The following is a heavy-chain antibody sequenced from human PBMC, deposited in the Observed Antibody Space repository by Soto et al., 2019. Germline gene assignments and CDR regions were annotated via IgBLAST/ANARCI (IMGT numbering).Heavy chain of an antibody. Sequence: SQTLSLTCAISGDSVSSNSAAWNWIRQSPSRGLEWLGRTYYRSKWYNDYAVSVKSRITINPDTSKNQFSLQLNSVTPEDTAVYYCARAVYCTTANCWDDFHYYNIDVWGQGTAVTVS. CDR3: ARAVYCTTANCWDDFHYYNIDV. J-gene: IGHJ6*02. CDR1: GDSVSSNSAA. CDR2: TYYRSKWYN. V-gene: IGHV6-1*01. D-gene: IGHD2-2*01.